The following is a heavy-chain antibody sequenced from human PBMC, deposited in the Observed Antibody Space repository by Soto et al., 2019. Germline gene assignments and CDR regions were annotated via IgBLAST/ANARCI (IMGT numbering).Heavy chain of an antibody. D-gene: IGHD3-9*01. CDR1: GGTFSSYA. V-gene: IGHV1-69*13. CDR2: IIPIFGTA. Sequence: GASVKVSCKASGGTFSSYAISWVRQAPGQGLEWMGGIIPIFGTANYAQKFQGRVTITADESTSTAYMELSSLRSEDTAVYYCAREPYDILTGYPIFRYFDYWGQGTLVTV. J-gene: IGHJ4*02. CDR3: AREPYDILTGYPIFRYFDY.